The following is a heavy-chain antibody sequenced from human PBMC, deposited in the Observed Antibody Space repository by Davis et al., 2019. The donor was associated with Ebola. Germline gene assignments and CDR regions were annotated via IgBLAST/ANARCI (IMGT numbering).Heavy chain of an antibody. CDR2: FYRGSNI. V-gene: IGHV3-53*01. CDR1: GFTVSSDY. D-gene: IGHD3-3*01. Sequence: GGPLRLSCAASGFTVSSDYMSWVRQAPGKGLEWVSGFYRGSNIYYADSVKGRFTISRDNAKNSLYLQMNSLRAEDTAVYYCARLHYDFWSGRVDVWGQGTTVTVSS. CDR3: ARLHYDFWSGRVDV. J-gene: IGHJ6*02.